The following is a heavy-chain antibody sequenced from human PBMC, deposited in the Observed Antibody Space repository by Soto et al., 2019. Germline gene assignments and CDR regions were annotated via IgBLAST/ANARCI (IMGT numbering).Heavy chain of an antibody. CDR2: IYYSGST. D-gene: IGHD6-19*01. CDR1: GGSISSSSYY. V-gene: IGHV4-39*01. J-gene: IGHJ4*02. Sequence: KSSETLSLTCTVSGGSISSSSYYWGWIRQPPGKGLEWIGSIYYSGSTYYNPSLKSRVTISVDTSKNQFSLKLSSVTAADTAVYYCARSSVTGKVFDYWGQGTLVTVSS. CDR3: ARSSVTGKVFDY.